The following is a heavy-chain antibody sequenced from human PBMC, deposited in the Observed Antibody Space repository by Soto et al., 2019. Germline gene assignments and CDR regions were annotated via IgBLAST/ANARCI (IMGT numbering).Heavy chain of an antibody. CDR2: IKNKTDGGTT. J-gene: IGHJ4*01. CDR1: GFTLSYAW. V-gene: IGHV3-15*01. D-gene: IGHD3-3*01. Sequence: GPLRLTGTAAGFTLSYAWMSWVRQAPGRGLEWVGRIKNKTDGGTTDYAAPVKGRFTISRDDSKNTLYLQMNSLKTEDTAVYYCTTDPVYSLRTFWSGYYRLFAYVDYWGQGTLVTVSS. CDR3: TTDPVYSLRTFWSGYYRLFAYVDY.